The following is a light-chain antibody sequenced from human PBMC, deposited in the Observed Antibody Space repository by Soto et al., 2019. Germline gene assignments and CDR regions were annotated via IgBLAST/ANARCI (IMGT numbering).Light chain of an antibody. CDR1: QSVSSSY. CDR2: GAS. V-gene: IGKV3-20*01. J-gene: IGKJ5*01. CDR3: QQYGTSPPIT. Sequence: EIALTQSPGTLSLSPGERATLSCRASQSVSSSYLAWYQQKPGQAPRLLIYGASSRATGIPDRFSGSGSGTDFTLTISRLEAEDFAVYYCQQYGTSPPITFGQGTRLEIK.